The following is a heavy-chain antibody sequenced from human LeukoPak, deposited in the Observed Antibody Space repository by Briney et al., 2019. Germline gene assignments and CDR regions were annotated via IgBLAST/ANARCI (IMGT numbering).Heavy chain of an antibody. V-gene: IGHV4-4*02. D-gene: IGHD2-2*01. CDR1: W. CDR2: VYYSGIT. CDR3: AKYRPPRL. Sequence: WIGWVRQMPGKGLEWIGEVYYSGITNYNPSLKSRLTLSVDMSKNQFSLSLNSVTAADTAVYYCAKYRPPRLWGQGTPVIVSS. J-gene: IGHJ4*01.